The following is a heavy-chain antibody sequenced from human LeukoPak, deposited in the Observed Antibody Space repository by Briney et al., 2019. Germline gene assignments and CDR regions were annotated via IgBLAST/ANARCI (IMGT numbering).Heavy chain of an antibody. Sequence: GGSLRLSCAASGCTFDDYAMHWVRQAPGKGLEWVSGISWNSGSIGYADSVKGRFTISRDNAKNSLYLQMNSLRAEDTALYYCAKGFYGDYVTDYWGQGTLVTVSS. CDR1: GCTFDDYA. CDR2: ISWNSGSI. CDR3: AKGFYGDYVTDY. J-gene: IGHJ4*02. V-gene: IGHV3-9*01. D-gene: IGHD4-17*01.